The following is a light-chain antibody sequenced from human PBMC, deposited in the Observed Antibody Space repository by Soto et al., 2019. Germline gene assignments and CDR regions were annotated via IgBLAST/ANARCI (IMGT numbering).Light chain of an antibody. V-gene: IGKV3-20*01. CDR3: HQHGDSPWT. CDR1: QPVGSAY. J-gene: IGKJ1*01. CDR2: ATS. Sequence: EIVLTQSPGTLSLSSGDRATLSCRASQPVGSAYLAWYRQNLGQAPRPLIYATSSRATGISDRFSGSGSGTEFTLTISRLEAEDFAIYYCHQHGDSPWTFGQGTKVEIK.